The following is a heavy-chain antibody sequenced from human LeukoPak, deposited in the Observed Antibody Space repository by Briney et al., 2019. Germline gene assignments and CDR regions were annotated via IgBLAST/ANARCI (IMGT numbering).Heavy chain of an antibody. CDR3: ARDSDYYGMDV. Sequence: GGSLRLSCAASGFTFDDYAMHWVRQAPGKGLEWVSGISWNSGSIGYADSVKGRFTISRDNAKNSLYLQMNSLRAEDTAVYYCARDSDYYGMDVWGQGTTVTVSS. CDR1: GFTFDDYA. CDR2: ISWNSGSI. J-gene: IGHJ6*02. V-gene: IGHV3-9*01.